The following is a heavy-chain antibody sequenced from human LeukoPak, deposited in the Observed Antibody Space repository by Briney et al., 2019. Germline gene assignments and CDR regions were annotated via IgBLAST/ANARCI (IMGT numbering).Heavy chain of an antibody. CDR3: AREFEGSYFDY. D-gene: IGHD1-26*01. CDR2: IYSGGST. J-gene: IGHJ4*02. Sequence: GGSLRLSCAASRFTFSSYAMSWVRQAPGKGLEWVSVIYSGGSTYYADSVKGRFTISRDNSKNTLYLQMNSLRAEDTAVYYCAREFEGSYFDYWGQGTLVTVSS. CDR1: RFTFSSYA. V-gene: IGHV3-53*01.